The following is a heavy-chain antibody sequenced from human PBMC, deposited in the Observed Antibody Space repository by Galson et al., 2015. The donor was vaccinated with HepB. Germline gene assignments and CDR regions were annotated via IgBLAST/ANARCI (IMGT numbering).Heavy chain of an antibody. D-gene: IGHD4-23*01. CDR3: ARLFVNDYGGNAGDY. J-gene: IGHJ4*02. CDR2: IYYSGST. CDR1: GGSISSSSYY. V-gene: IGHV4-39*01. Sequence: SETLSLTCTVSGGSISSSSYYWGWIRQPPGKGLEWIGSIYYSGSTYYNPSLKSRVTISVDTSKNQFSLKLSSVTAADTAVYYCARLFVNDYGGNAGDYWGQGTLVTVSS.